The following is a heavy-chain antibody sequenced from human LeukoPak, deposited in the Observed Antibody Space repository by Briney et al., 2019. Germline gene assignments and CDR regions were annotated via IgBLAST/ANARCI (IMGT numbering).Heavy chain of an antibody. V-gene: IGHV4-39*01. CDR2: IYYSGST. CDR1: GGSISGSSYY. Sequence: KPSETLSLTCTVSGGSISGSSYYWGWIRQPPGKGLEWIGSIYYSGSTYYNPSLKSRVTISVDTSKNQFSLKLSSVTAADTAVYYCARHGDRIAAAFDYWGQGTLVTVSS. D-gene: IGHD6-13*01. CDR3: ARHGDRIAAAFDY. J-gene: IGHJ4*02.